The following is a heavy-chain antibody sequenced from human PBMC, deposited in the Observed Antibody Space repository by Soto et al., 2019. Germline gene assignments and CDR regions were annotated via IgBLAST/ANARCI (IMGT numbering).Heavy chain of an antibody. D-gene: IGHD3-10*01. J-gene: IGHJ4*02. CDR2: ISSSGSTI. CDR3: ARDGLLWFGELLNHFDY. CDR1: GFTFSDYY. Sequence: GGSLRLSCAASGFTFSDYYMSWIRQAPGKGLEWVSYISSSGSTIYYADSVKGRFTISRDNANNSLYLQMNSLRAEDTAVYYCARDGLLWFGELLNHFDYWGQGTLVTVSS. V-gene: IGHV3-11*01.